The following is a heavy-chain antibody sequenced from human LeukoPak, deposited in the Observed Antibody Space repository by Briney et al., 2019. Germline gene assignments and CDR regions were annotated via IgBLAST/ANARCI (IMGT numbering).Heavy chain of an antibody. V-gene: IGHV3-48*03. CDR2: IWSSGSVT. J-gene: IGHJ4*02. Sequence: GGSLRLSCAGSGYSFSNYEMNWVRQAPGRGLEWVAYIWSSGSVTHYADSVKDRFTISRDNGKNSLYLQMNSLRAEDTAVYYCATERSSCEGDYSEYWLQGTLVTVSS. CDR3: ATERSSCEGDYSEY. CDR1: GYSFSNYE. D-gene: IGHD2-21*01.